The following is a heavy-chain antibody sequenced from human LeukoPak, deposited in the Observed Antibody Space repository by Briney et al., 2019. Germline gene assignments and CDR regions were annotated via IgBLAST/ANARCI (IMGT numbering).Heavy chain of an antibody. CDR3: ARTSVGALTW. Sequence: GGSLRLSCAASGFTFSSYSMNWVRQAPGKGLEWVSSISSSSSHIYYADSVKGRFTISRDNAKNSLYLQMNSLRAEDTAVYYCARTSVGALTWWGQGTLVTVSS. CDR2: ISSSSSHI. V-gene: IGHV3-21*01. D-gene: IGHD4/OR15-4a*01. CDR1: GFTFSSYS. J-gene: IGHJ4*02.